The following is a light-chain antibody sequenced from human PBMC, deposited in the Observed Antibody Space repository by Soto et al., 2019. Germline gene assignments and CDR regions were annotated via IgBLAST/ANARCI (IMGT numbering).Light chain of an antibody. CDR2: ADN. J-gene: IGLJ2*01. Sequence: QSVLTQPPSVSGAPGQKITMSCTGSSSNIGAGYDVHWYQQVPGAAPSLLIYADNNRPSGVPDRFSASKSGTSASLAITGLQGEDEANYSCQSYDASLSGVIFGAGTKLTV. CDR3: QSYDASLSGVI. V-gene: IGLV1-40*01. CDR1: SSNIGAGYD.